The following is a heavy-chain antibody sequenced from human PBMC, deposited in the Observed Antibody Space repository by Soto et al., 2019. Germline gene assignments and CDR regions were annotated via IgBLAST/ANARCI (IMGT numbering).Heavy chain of an antibody. CDR3: ARADSGSSVDY. CDR1: GYTFTSYA. V-gene: IGHV1-3*01. J-gene: IGHJ4*02. D-gene: IGHD1-26*01. Sequence: ASVKVSCKASGYTFTSYAMHWVRQAPGQRLEWMGWINAGNGNTKYSRKFQGRVTITRDTSASTAYMELSSLRSEDTAVYYCARADSGSSVDYWGQGTLVTASS. CDR2: INAGNGNT.